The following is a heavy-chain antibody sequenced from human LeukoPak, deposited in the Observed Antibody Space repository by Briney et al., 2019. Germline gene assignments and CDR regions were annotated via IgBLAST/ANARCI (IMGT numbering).Heavy chain of an antibody. CDR3: ARDITMVRGAPDY. V-gene: IGHV3-33*01. D-gene: IGHD3-10*01. CDR1: GFTFSSYG. Sequence: PGGSLRLSCAASGFTFSSYGMHWVRQAPGKGLEWGAVIWYDGSNKYYADSVKGRFTISRDNSKNTLYLQMNSLRAEDTAVYYCARDITMVRGAPDYWGQGTLVTVSS. CDR2: IWYDGSNK. J-gene: IGHJ4*02.